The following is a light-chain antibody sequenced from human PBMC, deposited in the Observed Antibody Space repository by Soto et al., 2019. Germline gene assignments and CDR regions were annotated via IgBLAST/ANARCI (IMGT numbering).Light chain of an antibody. CDR2: AVS. CDR3: SSYAGSNIPVV. CDR1: SSDVGGYNC. Sequence: QSALTQPPSASGSPGQSVTISCTGTSSDVGGYNCVSWYQQHPGKAPKLMIYAVSMRPSGVPDRFSGSKSGNTASLTVSGLQAEEEAEYYCSSYAGSNIPVVFGGGTKLIVL. J-gene: IGLJ2*01. V-gene: IGLV2-8*01.